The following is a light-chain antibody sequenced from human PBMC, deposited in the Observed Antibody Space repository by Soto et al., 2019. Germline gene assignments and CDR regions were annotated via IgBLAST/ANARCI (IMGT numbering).Light chain of an antibody. CDR2: GAS. J-gene: IGKJ1*01. CDR1: QTFSNSF. CDR3: QQYGNAPWT. V-gene: IGKV3-20*01. Sequence: EIVLTQSPGTLSLSPVERATLSCMASQTFSNSFLSWFQQIPGQAPRLLIYGASMRATGIPDRFSGSGSGTDFTLTISRLEPEDLAVYYCQQYGNAPWTFGQGTKVDI.